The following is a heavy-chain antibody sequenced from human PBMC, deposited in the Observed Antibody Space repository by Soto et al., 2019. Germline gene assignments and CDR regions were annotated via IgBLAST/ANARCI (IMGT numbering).Heavy chain of an antibody. D-gene: IGHD2-8*01. CDR2: ISYDESTT. Sequence: GGSLRLSCAASGFSFSRYGIHWVRQAPGKGLEWVAVISYDESTTFYADSVKGRFTISRDNSKNTLFLQMNSLRPEDTAVYYCSKDMLGRYDSDAFDVWGQGTMVTVSS. CDR3: SKDMLGRYDSDAFDV. CDR1: GFSFSRYG. V-gene: IGHV3-30*18. J-gene: IGHJ3*01.